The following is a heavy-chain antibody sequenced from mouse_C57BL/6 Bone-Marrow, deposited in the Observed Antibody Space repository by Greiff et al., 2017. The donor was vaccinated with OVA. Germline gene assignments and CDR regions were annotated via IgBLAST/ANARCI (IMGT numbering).Heavy chain of an antibody. J-gene: IGHJ4*01. D-gene: IGHD1-1*01. CDR1: GYSITSDY. Sequence: DVKLQESGPGLAKPSQTLSLTCSVTGYSITSDYWNWIRKFPGNKLEYMGYISYSGSTYYNPSLKSRISITRDTSKNQYYLQLNSVTTEDTATYYCARSPYYYGSSYGAMDYWGQGTSVTVSS. CDR2: ISYSGST. V-gene: IGHV3-8*01. CDR3: ARSPYYYGSSYGAMDY.